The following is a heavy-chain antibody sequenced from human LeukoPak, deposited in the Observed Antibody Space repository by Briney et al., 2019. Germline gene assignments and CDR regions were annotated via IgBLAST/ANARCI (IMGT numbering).Heavy chain of an antibody. CDR2: IYSGGST. D-gene: IGHD3-22*01. CDR1: GFTVNSNY. Sequence: GGSLRLSCAASGFTVNSNYMSWVRQAPGKGLEWVSVIYSGGSTYYADSVKGRFTISRDNAKNSLYLQMNSLRAEDTAVYYCARVTYYYDSSGYYRGNYWGQGTLVTVSS. J-gene: IGHJ4*02. V-gene: IGHV3-53*01. CDR3: ARVTYYYDSSGYYRGNY.